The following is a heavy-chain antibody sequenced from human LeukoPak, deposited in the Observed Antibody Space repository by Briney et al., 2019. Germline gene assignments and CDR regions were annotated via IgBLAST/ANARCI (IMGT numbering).Heavy chain of an antibody. CDR1: GGSFSGYY. CDR3: AREVDAAAAYNWFDP. Sequence: SETLSLTCAVYGGSFSGYYWSWIRQPPGKGLEWIGEINHSGSTNYNPSLKSRVTISVDTSKNQFSLKLSSVTAADTAVYYCAREVDAAAAYNWFDPWGQGTLVTVSS. J-gene: IGHJ5*02. D-gene: IGHD2-2*01. CDR2: INHSGST. V-gene: IGHV4-34*01.